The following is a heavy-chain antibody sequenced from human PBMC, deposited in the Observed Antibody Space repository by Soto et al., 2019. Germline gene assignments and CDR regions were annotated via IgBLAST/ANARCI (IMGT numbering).Heavy chain of an antibody. CDR2: ISGSGGST. D-gene: IGHD2-2*01. Sequence: GGSLRLSCAASGFTFSSYAMSWVRQAPGKGLEWVSAISGSGGSTYYADSVKGRFTISRDNSKNTLYLQMNSLRAEDTAVYYCVLQYCSSTSCYADYYYYYMDVWGKGTTVTVS. V-gene: IGHV3-23*01. CDR1: GFTFSSYA. J-gene: IGHJ6*03. CDR3: VLQYCSSTSCYADYYYYYMDV.